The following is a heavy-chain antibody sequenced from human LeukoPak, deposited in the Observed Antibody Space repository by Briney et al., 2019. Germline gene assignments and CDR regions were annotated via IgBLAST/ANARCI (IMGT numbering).Heavy chain of an antibody. D-gene: IGHD5-12*01. J-gene: IGHJ4*02. CDR2: IGGSGGNK. Sequence: GGSLRLSCVVSGFRFSNYAMSWVRQAPGQGLEWVSNIGGSGGNKYYRDSVKGRFTISRDNFKNTLYLEMNSLRDEDTDVYYCAKIAVATDNYWGQGTLVTVSA. V-gene: IGHV3-23*01. CDR3: AKIAVATDNY. CDR1: GFRFSNYA.